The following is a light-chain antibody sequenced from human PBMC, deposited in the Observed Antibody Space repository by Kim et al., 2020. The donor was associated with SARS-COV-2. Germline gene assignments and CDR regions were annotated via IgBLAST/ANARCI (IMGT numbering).Light chain of an antibody. Sequence: IVMTQSPAPLSVSPGERVTLSCRASQSVRNNLAWYQQRPGQAPRLLIYSASTRATDVSARFSGSGSGTEFTLTIRSLQSEDLAVYYCQQYNDWPLLTFGGGTKVDIK. CDR1: QSVRNN. J-gene: IGKJ4*01. CDR3: QQYNDWPLLT. CDR2: SAS. V-gene: IGKV3-15*01.